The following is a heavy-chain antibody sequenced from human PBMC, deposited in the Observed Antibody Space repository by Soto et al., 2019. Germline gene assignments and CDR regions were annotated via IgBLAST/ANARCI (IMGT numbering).Heavy chain of an antibody. J-gene: IGHJ3*02. CDR1: GFTFSSYS. Sequence: EVQLVESGGGLVQPGGSLRLSCAASGFTFSSYSMNCVRQAPGKGLEWVSYICSGSAAIYYADSVKGRFTISRDNAKNSLYLQMNSLRDEDTAVYCFARGSDAFDIWGQGTMITVSS. V-gene: IGHV3-48*02. CDR3: ARGSDAFDI. CDR2: ICSGSAAI.